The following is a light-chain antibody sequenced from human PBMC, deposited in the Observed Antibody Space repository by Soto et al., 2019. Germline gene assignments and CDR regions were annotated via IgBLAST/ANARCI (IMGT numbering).Light chain of an antibody. CDR2: AAS. V-gene: IGKV1-39*01. CDR3: QQSNSSPRT. CDR1: QSITNY. Sequence: DIPMTQSPSALSASVGDRVTITCRASQSITNYLNWYQHKPGQAPNLLIYAASTLQAGVPSRFRGSGSGTDFTLTISSLQPEDFATYFCQQSNSSPRTFGGGTKVEIK. J-gene: IGKJ4*01.